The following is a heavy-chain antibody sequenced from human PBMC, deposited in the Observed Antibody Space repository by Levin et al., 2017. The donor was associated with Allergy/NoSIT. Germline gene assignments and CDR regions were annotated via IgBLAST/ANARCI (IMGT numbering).Heavy chain of an antibody. CDR2: IYYSGNT. V-gene: IGHV4-39*01. D-gene: IGHD6-6*01. Sequence: SETLSLTCAVSGDSIISNNHYWDWIRQPPGKGLEWIGTIYYSGNTHYSPSLNSRVTISVDTSKNQFSLRLHSVTATDTAVYYCARRGFNTSSGGWHFDIWGRGTLVIVSS. CDR1: GDSIISNNHY. CDR3: ARRGFNTSSGGWHFDI. J-gene: IGHJ2*01.